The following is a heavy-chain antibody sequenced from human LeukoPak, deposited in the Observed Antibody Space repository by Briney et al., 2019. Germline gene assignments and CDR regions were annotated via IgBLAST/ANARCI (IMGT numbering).Heavy chain of an antibody. CDR3: AKHDYGDRGYFDY. CDR1: GDSVSNTTTA. Sequence: SQTLSLTCAISGDSVSNTTTAWNWIRQSPSRGLEWLGRTYYRSKWYHEYAISVRSRIIINSDTSKNQFSLHLNSVTAADTAVYYCAKHDYGDRGYFDYWGQGTLVTVSS. D-gene: IGHD4-17*01. J-gene: IGHJ4*02. V-gene: IGHV6-1*01. CDR2: TYYRSKWYH.